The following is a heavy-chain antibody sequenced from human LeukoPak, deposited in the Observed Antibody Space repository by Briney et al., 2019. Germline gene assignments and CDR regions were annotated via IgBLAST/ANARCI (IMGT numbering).Heavy chain of an antibody. J-gene: IGHJ4*02. CDR2: IRYDGSNK. Sequence: GGSLRLTCAASGFTFSSYGMHWVRQAPGKGLEWVAFIRYDGSNKYYADSVKGRFTISRDNSKNTLYLQMNSLRAEDTAVYYCAKDLSGSGSYYHYWGQGTLVTVSS. CDR3: AKDLSGSGSYYHY. D-gene: IGHD1-26*01. CDR1: GFTFSSYG. V-gene: IGHV3-30*02.